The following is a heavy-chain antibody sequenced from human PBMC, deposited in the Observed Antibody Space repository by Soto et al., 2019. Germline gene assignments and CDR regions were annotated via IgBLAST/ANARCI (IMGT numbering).Heavy chain of an antibody. Sequence: SETLSLTCAVYGGSFSGYYWSWIRQPPGKGLEWIGEINHSGSTNYNPSLKSRVTISVDTSKNQFSLKLSSVTAADTAVYYCARAPTYYDILTGYQDYYYYGMDVWGQGPTVTVSS. CDR1: GGSFSGYY. D-gene: IGHD3-9*01. V-gene: IGHV4-34*01. CDR2: INHSGST. CDR3: ARAPTYYDILTGYQDYYYYGMDV. J-gene: IGHJ6*02.